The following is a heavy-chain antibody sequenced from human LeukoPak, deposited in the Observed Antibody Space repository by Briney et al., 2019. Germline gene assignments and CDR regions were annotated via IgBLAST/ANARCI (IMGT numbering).Heavy chain of an antibody. Sequence: GGSLRLSCAASGFTFSNAWMSWVRQAPGKGLEWVSAISGSGGSTYYADSVKGRFTISRDNSKNTLYLQMNSLRAEDTAVYYCAKSRRQQLLNYYYGMDVWGKGTTVTVSS. CDR1: GFTFSNAW. J-gene: IGHJ6*04. D-gene: IGHD6-13*01. CDR2: ISGSGGST. CDR3: AKSRRQQLLNYYYGMDV. V-gene: IGHV3-23*01.